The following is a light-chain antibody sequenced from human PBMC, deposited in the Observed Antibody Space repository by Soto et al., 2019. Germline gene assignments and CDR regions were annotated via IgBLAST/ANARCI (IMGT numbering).Light chain of an antibody. CDR3: QQYGGSPWT. Sequence: ENVLTQSPGTLSLSPGERATLSCRASQSVSSSYLAWYQQKPGQAPRLLIYCASSRATGIPDRFSGSGYGTGFTLTISRLEPEDFAVYYCQQYGGSPWTFGPGTKVELK. V-gene: IGKV3-20*01. J-gene: IGKJ1*01. CDR1: QSVSSSY. CDR2: CAS.